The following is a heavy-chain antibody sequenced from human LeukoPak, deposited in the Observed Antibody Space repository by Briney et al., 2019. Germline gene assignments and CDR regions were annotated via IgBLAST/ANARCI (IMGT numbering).Heavy chain of an antibody. J-gene: IGHJ4*02. V-gene: IGHV4-59*01. CDR3: ARAHPHFDY. CDR1: GGSISSYY. CDR2: IYYSGST. Sequence: SETLSLTRTVSGGSISSYYWSSIRQPQGKGLEWIGYIYYSGSTNYNPSLKSRVTISVDTSTNQFSLKLSSVTAADTAVYYCARAHPHFDYWGQGTLVTVSS.